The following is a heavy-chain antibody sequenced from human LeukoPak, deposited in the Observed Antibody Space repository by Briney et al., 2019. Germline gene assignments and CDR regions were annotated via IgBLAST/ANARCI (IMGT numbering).Heavy chain of an antibody. CDR3: ARVHPITMIVVDAFDI. Sequence: GGSLRLSCAASGFTFSSYAMSWVRQAPGKGLEWVANIKQDGSEKYYVDSVKGRFTISRDNAKNSLYLQMNSPRAEDTAVYYCARVHPITMIVVDAFDIWGQGTMVTVSS. V-gene: IGHV3-7*01. CDR2: IKQDGSEK. J-gene: IGHJ3*02. D-gene: IGHD3-22*01. CDR1: GFTFSSYA.